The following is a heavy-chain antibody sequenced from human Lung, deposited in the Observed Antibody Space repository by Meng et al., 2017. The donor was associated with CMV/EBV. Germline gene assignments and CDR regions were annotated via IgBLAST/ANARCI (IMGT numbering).Heavy chain of an antibody. CDR2: ISPDSGGT. CDR1: GYTFTGYF. D-gene: IGHD1-1*01. Sequence: GESLKISCKASGYTFTGYFINWVRQAPGQGLEWMGWISPDSGGTNYEEVLLGRVSLTRDTSRSTAYMELGGLRSDDTAVYYCVRASQYGTSFGNSYYAMDLWGQGTTVXVSS. V-gene: IGHV1-2*02. J-gene: IGHJ6*02. CDR3: VRASQYGTSFGNSYYAMDL.